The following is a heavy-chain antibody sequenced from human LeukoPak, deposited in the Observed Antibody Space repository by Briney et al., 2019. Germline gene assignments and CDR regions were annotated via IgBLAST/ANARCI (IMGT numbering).Heavy chain of an antibody. Sequence: GGSLRLSCAASRFAFSNYVMNWVRQPPGKGLEWVSSITDSGGATYYADSMKGRFTISRDNSKNTLYLQMTSLKAEDTAVCYCAKRGSDFRALEYWGQGTLVTVSS. CDR3: AKRGSDFRALEY. CDR1: RFAFSNYV. D-gene: IGHD3-3*01. J-gene: IGHJ4*02. V-gene: IGHV3-23*01. CDR2: ITDSGGAT.